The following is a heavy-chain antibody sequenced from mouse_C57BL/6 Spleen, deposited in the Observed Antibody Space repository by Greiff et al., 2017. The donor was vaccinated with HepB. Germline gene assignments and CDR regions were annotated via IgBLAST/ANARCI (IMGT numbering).Heavy chain of an antibody. Sequence: QVQLQQSGAELVKPGASVKLSCKASGYTFTSYWMHWVKQRPGQGLEWIGMIHPNSGSTNYNEKFKSKATLTVDKSSSTAYMQLSSLTSEDSAVYYCARDSSYAMDYWGQGTSVTVSS. CDR1: GYTFTSYW. J-gene: IGHJ4*01. D-gene: IGHD3-2*01. CDR2: IHPNSGST. V-gene: IGHV1-64*01. CDR3: ARDSSYAMDY.